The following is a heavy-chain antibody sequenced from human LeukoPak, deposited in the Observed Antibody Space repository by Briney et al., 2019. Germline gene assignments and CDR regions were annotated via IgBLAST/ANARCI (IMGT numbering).Heavy chain of an antibody. Sequence: ETLSLTCNVSGASITAFYWSWIRQSPGKGLEWIGSFQYGGNSKYNPSLKSRVAMSVDTSKRQLSLRLTSLTAAAPAVYYCPQVGAFWSGPPHYYLDVWGTGTTVTVSS. CDR1: GASITAFY. CDR3: PQVGAFWSGPPHYYLDV. V-gene: IGHV4-59*01. CDR2: FQYGGNS. J-gene: IGHJ6*03. D-gene: IGHD3-3*01.